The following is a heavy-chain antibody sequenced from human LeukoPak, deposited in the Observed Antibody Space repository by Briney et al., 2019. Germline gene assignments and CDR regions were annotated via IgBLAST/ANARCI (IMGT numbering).Heavy chain of an antibody. V-gene: IGHV4-59*12. CDR1: GGSISSYY. CDR2: IYYSGST. D-gene: IGHD6-19*01. CDR3: ARELGYSSGWYIDY. Sequence: PSETLSLTCTVSGGSISSYYWSWIRQPPGKGLEWIGYIYYSGSTNYNPSLKSRVTISVDTSKNQFSLKLSSVTAADTAVYYCARELGYSSGWYIDYWGQGTLVTVSS. J-gene: IGHJ4*02.